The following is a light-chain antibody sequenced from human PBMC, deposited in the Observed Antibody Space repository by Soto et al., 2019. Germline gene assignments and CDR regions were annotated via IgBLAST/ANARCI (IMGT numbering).Light chain of an antibody. Sequence: DIQMTQSPSTLSASVGDRVTITCRASQSISSWLAWYQQKPGKAPKILIYKASSLESGVPSRLSGSGSGTEFTLTISSLQPDDFATYYCQQYHTWWTFGQGTKVEI. CDR3: QQYHTWWT. V-gene: IGKV1-5*03. J-gene: IGKJ1*01. CDR1: QSISSW. CDR2: KAS.